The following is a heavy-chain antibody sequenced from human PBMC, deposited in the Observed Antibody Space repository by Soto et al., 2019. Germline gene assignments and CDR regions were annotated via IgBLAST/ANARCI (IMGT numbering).Heavy chain of an antibody. Sequence: EAQLVESGGGLVQPGGSLRLSCAASGFTFSRYEMNWVRQAPGMGLEWISYIGGSGGTKYSADSVKGRFTISRDNAQNSLYLQMNSLRAEDTAVYYCARDRGGDVGQFLFPDGFDLWGQGTMVTVSS. CDR3: ARDRGGDVGQFLFPDGFDL. CDR2: IGGSGGTK. CDR1: GFTFSRYE. V-gene: IGHV3-48*03. D-gene: IGHD3-10*01. J-gene: IGHJ3*01.